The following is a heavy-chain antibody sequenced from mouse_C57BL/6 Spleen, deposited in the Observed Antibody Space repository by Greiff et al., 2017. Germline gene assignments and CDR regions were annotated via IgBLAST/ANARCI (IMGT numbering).Heavy chain of an antibody. J-gene: IGHJ2*01. D-gene: IGHD1-1*01. V-gene: IGHV1-80*01. CDR3: ARSPVTTVVATVGYYFDY. CDR2: IYPGDGDT. CDR1: GYAFSSYW. Sequence: VKLQESGAELVKPGASVKISCKASGYAFSSYWMNWVKQRPGKGLEWIGQIYPGDGDTNYNGKFKGKATLTADKSSSTAYMQLSSLTSEDSAVYFCARSPVTTVVATVGYYFDYWGQGTTLTVSS.